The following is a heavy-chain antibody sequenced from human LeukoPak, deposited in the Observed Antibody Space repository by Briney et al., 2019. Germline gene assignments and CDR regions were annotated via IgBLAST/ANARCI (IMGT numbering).Heavy chain of an antibody. V-gene: IGHV3-23*01. CDR3: AKGIYYYYYMDV. CDR2: FSGSGGST. D-gene: IGHD3-10*01. Sequence: GGSLRLSCAASGFTFSIYAMNWVRQAPGKGLEWVSAFSGSGGSTYYGDSVKGRFTISRDNSKDTLYLQMNSLRAEDTAVYYCAKGIYYYYYMDVWGKGTTVTVSS. J-gene: IGHJ6*03. CDR1: GFTFSIYA.